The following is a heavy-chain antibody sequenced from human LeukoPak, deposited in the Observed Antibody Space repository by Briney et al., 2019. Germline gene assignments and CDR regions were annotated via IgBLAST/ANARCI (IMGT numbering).Heavy chain of an antibody. CDR2: IYYSGNT. CDR1: GYSISNDYY. V-gene: IGHV4-38-2*02. CDR3: ARQTGSGLFILP. Sequence: PSETLSLTCTVSGYSISNDYYWGWIRQPPGKGLEWIGSIYYSGNTYYNASLKSQVSISIDTSKNQFSLRLTSVTAADTAVYYCARQTGSGLFILPGGQGTLVTVSS. D-gene: IGHD3/OR15-3a*01. J-gene: IGHJ4*02.